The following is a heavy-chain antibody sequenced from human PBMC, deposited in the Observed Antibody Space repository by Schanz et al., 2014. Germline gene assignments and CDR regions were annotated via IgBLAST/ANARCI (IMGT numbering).Heavy chain of an antibody. J-gene: IGHJ3*02. D-gene: IGHD3-10*01. CDR1: GFSFSSYA. CDR2: FDAHDGRA. Sequence: EVQLLESGGGLVEPGGSLRLSCAASGFSFSSYAMGWVRQARGKGLEWVSGFDAHDGRAYYADSAKGRFTISRDNSKSKVYVEMNSLRVEDTAVYFWAKGRFGELSAFDIRGPGEMVTVSS. V-gene: IGHV3-23*01. CDR3: AKGRFGELSAFDI.